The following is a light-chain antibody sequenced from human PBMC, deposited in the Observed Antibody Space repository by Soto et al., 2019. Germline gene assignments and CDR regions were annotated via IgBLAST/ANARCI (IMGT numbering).Light chain of an antibody. Sequence: EIVLTQSPATLSLSPGERATLSCRASQSVSSYLAWYQQKPGQAPRLLIYDASNRAPGIPARFSGSGSGTDFTLTISSLEPEYFAVYYCQQRSKWPLTFGGGTKV. CDR3: QQRSKWPLT. CDR1: QSVSSY. V-gene: IGKV3-11*01. CDR2: DAS. J-gene: IGKJ4*01.